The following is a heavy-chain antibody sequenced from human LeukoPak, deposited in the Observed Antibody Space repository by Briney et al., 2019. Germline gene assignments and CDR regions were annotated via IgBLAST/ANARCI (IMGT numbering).Heavy chain of an antibody. CDR3: ARGATPRSSIAARYYYYFDY. V-gene: IGHV4-61*02. D-gene: IGHD6-6*01. Sequence: SQTLSLTCTVSGGSISSGSYYWSWIRQPAGKGLEWIGRIYTSRSTNYNPSLKSRVAISVDTSKNQFSLKLSSVTAADTAVYYCARGATPRSSIAARYYYYFDYWGQGTLVTVSS. CDR1: GGSISSGSYY. J-gene: IGHJ4*02. CDR2: IYTSRST.